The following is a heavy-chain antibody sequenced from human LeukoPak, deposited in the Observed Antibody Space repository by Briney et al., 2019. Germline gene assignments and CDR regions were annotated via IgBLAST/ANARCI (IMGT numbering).Heavy chain of an antibody. J-gene: IGHJ5*02. CDR1: GGSISRYY. Sequence: SETLSLTCTVSGGSISRYYWSWIRQPAGKGLEWIGRIYTSGSTNYNPSLKSRVTMSVDTSKNQFSLKLSSVTAADTAVYYCAREPYSSSWNYWFDPWGLGTLVPVSS. CDR3: AREPYSSSWNYWFDP. V-gene: IGHV4-4*07. CDR2: IYTSGST. D-gene: IGHD6-13*01.